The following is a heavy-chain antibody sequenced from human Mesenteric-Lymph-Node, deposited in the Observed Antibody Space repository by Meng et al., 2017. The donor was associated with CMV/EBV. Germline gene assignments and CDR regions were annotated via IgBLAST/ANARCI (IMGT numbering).Heavy chain of an antibody. Sequence: SETLSLTCSVFGGSMTYYDWSWIRQPPGKRLEWIGFGYYIGTINYNPSLRSRVTLSVDTSKNQFSLKLNSVTAADTAVYYCARTTMIRGAYDAFDIWGQGTMVTVSS. CDR1: GGSMTYYD. J-gene: IGHJ3*02. CDR3: ARTTMIRGAYDAFDI. D-gene: IGHD3-10*01. CDR2: GYYIGTI. V-gene: IGHV4-59*01.